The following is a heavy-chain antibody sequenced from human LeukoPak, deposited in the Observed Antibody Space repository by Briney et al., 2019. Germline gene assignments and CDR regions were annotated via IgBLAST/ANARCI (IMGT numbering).Heavy chain of an antibody. D-gene: IGHD2-21*02. J-gene: IGHJ4*02. CDR1: GYSFTSYW. CDR3: ARSYCGGDCYLYYFDY. V-gene: IGHV5-51*01. CDR2: IYPGDSDT. Sequence: GESLKISCKGSGYSFTSYWIGWVRQMPGKGLEWMGIIYPGDSDTRYSPSFQGQVTISADKSISTDSLQWSRLKASDTAMYYCARSYCGGDCYLYYFDYWGQGTLVTVSS.